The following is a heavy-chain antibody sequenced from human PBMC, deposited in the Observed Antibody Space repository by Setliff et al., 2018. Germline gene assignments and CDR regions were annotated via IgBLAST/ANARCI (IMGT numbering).Heavy chain of an antibody. V-gene: IGHV1-8*03. CDR1: GYTFTSYD. CDR2: MSPNSGNT. J-gene: IGHJ5*02. D-gene: IGHD3-3*01. Sequence: ASVKVSCKASGYTFTSYDINWVRQATGQGLEWMGWMSPNSGNTGYAQKFQGRVTITRNTSISTAYMELSSLRSEDTAVYYCARGRRGNYDFWSGYSNWFDPWGQGTLVTISS. CDR3: ARGRRGNYDFWSGYSNWFDP.